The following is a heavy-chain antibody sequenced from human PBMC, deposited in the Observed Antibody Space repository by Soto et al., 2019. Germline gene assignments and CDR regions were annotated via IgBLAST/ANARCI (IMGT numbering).Heavy chain of an antibody. CDR3: AKGGRQWLVTSDFNY. D-gene: IGHD6-19*01. CDR2: VSHDGRNT. J-gene: IGHJ4*02. V-gene: IGHV3-30*18. CDR1: GFTFSDYD. Sequence: VQLVESGGGVVQPGRSLRLSCAASGFTFSDYDTHWVRQAPGKGLEWVAVVSHDGRNTHYADSVKGRFTISRDSSKNTVSLEMTSLRAEDTAVYYCAKGGRQWLVTSDFNYWGQGALVTVSS.